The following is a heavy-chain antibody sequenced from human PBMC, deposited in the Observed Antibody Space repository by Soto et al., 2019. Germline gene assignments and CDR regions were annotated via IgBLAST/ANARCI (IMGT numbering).Heavy chain of an antibody. CDR3: ARDDRYGGSQVRGDY. J-gene: IGHJ4*02. CDR2: ISSSSSYI. CDR1: GFTFSSYS. V-gene: IGHV3-21*01. Sequence: GGSLRLSCAASGFTFSSYSMNWVRQAPGKGLEWVSSISSSSSYIYYADSVKGRFTISRDNAKNSLYLQMNSLRAEDTAVYYCARDDRYGGSQVRGDYWGQGTLVTVSS. D-gene: IGHD1-26*01.